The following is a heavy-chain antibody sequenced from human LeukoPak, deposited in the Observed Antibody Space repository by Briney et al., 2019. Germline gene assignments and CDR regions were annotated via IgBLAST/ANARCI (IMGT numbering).Heavy chain of an antibody. CDR2: ISYDGSNK. D-gene: IGHD3-10*01. CDR3: AKGEPGGLVRGPHFDY. Sequence: GGSLRLSCAASGFTFSSYGMHWVRQAPGKGLEWVAVISYDGSNKYYADSVKGRFTISRDNSKNTLYLQMNSLRAEGTAVYYCAKGEPGGLVRGPHFDYWGQGTLVTVSS. CDR1: GFTFSSYG. J-gene: IGHJ4*02. V-gene: IGHV3-30*18.